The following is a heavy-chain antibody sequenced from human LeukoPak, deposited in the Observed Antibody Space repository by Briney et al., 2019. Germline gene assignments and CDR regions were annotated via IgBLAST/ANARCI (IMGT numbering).Heavy chain of an antibody. CDR2: IKSKTDGGTT. CDR3: TTYPLRYYYDSSGYYLVY. D-gene: IGHD3-22*01. J-gene: IGHJ4*02. CDR1: GFTFSNAW. V-gene: IGHV3-15*01. Sequence: SGGSLRLSCAASGFTFSNAWISWVRQAPGKGLEWVGRIKSKTDGGTTDYAAPVKGRFTISRDDSKNTLYLQMNSLKTEDTAVYYCTTYPLRYYYDSSGYYLVYWGQGTLVTVSS.